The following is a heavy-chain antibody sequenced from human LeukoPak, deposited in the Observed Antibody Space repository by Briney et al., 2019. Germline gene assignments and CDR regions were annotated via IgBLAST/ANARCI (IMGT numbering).Heavy chain of an antibody. CDR3: ARHNRDASQETRNLNY. V-gene: IGHV5-51*01. J-gene: IGHJ4*02. D-gene: IGHD2-2*01. CDR2: IFPGDSDT. CDR1: GYSFTSYW. Sequence: GESLKISCKGSGYSFTSYWIGWVRQMPGKGLEWMGIIFPGDSDTAYSPSFRGQVTISADQSINTAYLQWNSLKTSDTAMYYCARHNRDASQETRNLNYWGQGTLVTVSS.